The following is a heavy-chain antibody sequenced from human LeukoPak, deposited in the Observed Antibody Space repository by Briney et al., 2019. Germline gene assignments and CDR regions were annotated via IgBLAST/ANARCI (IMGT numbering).Heavy chain of an antibody. CDR1: GGSMTGYY. Sequence: PSETLSLTCTVSGGSMTGYYWSWIRQPAGKGLEWIGRIYSSGSTNYNPSLKSRLTMSVDTSKNQFSLKLSSVTAADTALYYCARGLRYACSGGTCFLDYWGQGTLVTVSS. CDR3: ARGLRYACSGGTCFLDY. V-gene: IGHV4-4*07. J-gene: IGHJ4*02. D-gene: IGHD2-15*01. CDR2: IYSSGST.